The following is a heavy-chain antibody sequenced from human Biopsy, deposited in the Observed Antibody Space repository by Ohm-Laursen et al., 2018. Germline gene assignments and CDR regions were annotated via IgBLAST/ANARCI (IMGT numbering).Heavy chain of an antibody. CDR3: ARLAQIYGDSPFDP. D-gene: IGHD4-17*01. CDR1: GAIFSNYA. CDR2: IIPLFGAP. V-gene: IGHV1-69*01. J-gene: IGHJ5*02. Sequence: SSLKVSCKASGAIFSNYAITWVRQAPGQGLEWMGGIIPLFGAPNYAQKFQGRLTITADESKSTTYMELSSLRSEDTAVYYCARLAQIYGDSPFDPWGQGTLVTVSS.